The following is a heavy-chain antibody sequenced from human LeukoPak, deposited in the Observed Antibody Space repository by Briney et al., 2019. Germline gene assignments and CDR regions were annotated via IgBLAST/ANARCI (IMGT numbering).Heavy chain of an antibody. CDR2: IWYDGSNS. V-gene: IGHV3-33*01. CDR3: ARFVGSDYAGSFDL. D-gene: IGHD3-10*01. Sequence: GTSLRLSCAGSGFRFSGHGMHWVRQAPGKGLEWLGYIWYDGSNSDYVDPVKGRFTISRDNSKNTVYLQMNSLRAEDTAVYHCARFVGSDYAGSFDLWGQGTRSPSPQ. J-gene: IGHJ4*02. CDR1: GFRFSGHG.